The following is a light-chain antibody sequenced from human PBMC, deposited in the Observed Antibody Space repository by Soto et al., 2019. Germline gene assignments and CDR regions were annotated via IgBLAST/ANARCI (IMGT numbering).Light chain of an antibody. V-gene: IGKV1-9*01. CDR3: QQLNSYLSIT. J-gene: IGKJ5*01. CDR1: QGISSY. Sequence: DIQLTQSPSFLSSSVGDRVTLTCLSSQGISSYLAWYQKKPGKAPKLLLYAASTLQSGVPSRFSGSGSGTELTLTISSLQPEDFANYYCQQLNSYLSITFGQGTRLEIK. CDR2: AAS.